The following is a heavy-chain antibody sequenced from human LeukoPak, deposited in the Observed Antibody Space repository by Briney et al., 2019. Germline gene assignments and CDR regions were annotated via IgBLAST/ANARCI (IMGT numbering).Heavy chain of an antibody. CDR3: ARWGAGTPSYYYYYGMDV. D-gene: IGHD3-16*01. CDR1: GFTFSSYW. V-gene: IGHV3-7*01. Sequence: GGSLRLSCAASGFTFSSYWMSWVRQAPGKGLEWVANIKQDGSEKYFVDSVKGRFTISRDNAKNSLYLQMNSLRAEDTAVYYCARWGAGTPSYYYYYGMDVWGQGTTVTVSS. CDR2: IKQDGSEK. J-gene: IGHJ6*02.